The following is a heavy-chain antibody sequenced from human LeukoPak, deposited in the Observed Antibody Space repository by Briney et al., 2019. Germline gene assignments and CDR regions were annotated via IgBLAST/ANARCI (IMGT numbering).Heavy chain of an antibody. V-gene: IGHV1-2*02. J-gene: IGHJ4*02. Sequence: EASVNVSCKASGYTFTGYYMHWVRQAPGQGLEWMGWINPNSGGTNYAQKFQGRVTMTRDTSISTAYMELSRLRSDDTAVYYCARVYCGGDCFVGFDYWGQGTLVTVSS. CDR2: INPNSGGT. D-gene: IGHD2-21*02. CDR1: GYTFTGYY. CDR3: ARVYCGGDCFVGFDY.